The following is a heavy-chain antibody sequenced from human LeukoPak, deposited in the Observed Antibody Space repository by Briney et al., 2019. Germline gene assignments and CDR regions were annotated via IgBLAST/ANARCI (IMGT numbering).Heavy chain of an antibody. CDR2: IKEDASET. D-gene: IGHD1-26*01. Sequence: GGSLRLSCAASGFTFSGYWMSWVRQAPGKGLEWVANIKEDASETNYVGSAMGRFAISRDNAKYTLYLQMNSLRVEDTAIYYCTRGSPLDYWGQGTQVTVSS. J-gene: IGHJ4*02. V-gene: IGHV3-7*01. CDR1: GFTFSGYW. CDR3: TRGSPLDY.